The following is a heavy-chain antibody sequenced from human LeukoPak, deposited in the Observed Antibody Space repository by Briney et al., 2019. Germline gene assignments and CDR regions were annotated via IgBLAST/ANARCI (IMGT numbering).Heavy chain of an antibody. D-gene: IGHD5-12*01. Sequence: PGGSLRLSCAASGFTFSRYAMHWVRQAPGKGLEWVTDISFDGSNTYYADSVKGRFTISRDNSENTVYLQMNSLRAEDTAVYYCTRSLGVATIGGSSDYWGQGTLVTVSS. CDR3: TRSLGVATIGGSSDY. CDR1: GFTFSRYA. CDR2: ISFDGSNT. V-gene: IGHV3-30-3*01. J-gene: IGHJ4*02.